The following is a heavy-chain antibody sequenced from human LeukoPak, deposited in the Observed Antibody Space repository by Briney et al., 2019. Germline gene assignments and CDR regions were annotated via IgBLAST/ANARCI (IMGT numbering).Heavy chain of an antibody. V-gene: IGHV3-33*01. Sequence: GGSLRLSCAASGFTFSSYGMHWVRQAPGKGLEWVAVIWYDGSNKYYADSVKGRFTISRDNSKNTLSLQMNSLRAEDTAVYYCARDYYDFWSGYYLNLNYYYYGMDVWGQGTTVTVSS. D-gene: IGHD3-3*01. J-gene: IGHJ6*02. CDR1: GFTFSSYG. CDR3: ARDYYDFWSGYYLNLNYYYYGMDV. CDR2: IWYDGSNK.